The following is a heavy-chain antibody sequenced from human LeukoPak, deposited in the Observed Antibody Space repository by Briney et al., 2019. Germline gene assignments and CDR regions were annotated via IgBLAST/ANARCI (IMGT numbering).Heavy chain of an antibody. D-gene: IGHD3-10*01. CDR3: ARGVHYYYGMDV. Sequence: ASVKVSCKASGYTFTGYYIHWVRQAPGQGLEWMGWINPNSGGTNYAQKFQGRVTMTRDTSISTAYMELSRLRSDDTAVYYCARGVHYYYGMDVWGQGTTVTVSS. V-gene: IGHV1-2*02. J-gene: IGHJ6*02. CDR2: INPNSGGT. CDR1: GYTFTGYY.